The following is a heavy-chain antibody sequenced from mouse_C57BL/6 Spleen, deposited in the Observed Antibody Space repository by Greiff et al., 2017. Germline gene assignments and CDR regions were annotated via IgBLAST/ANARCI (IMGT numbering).Heavy chain of an antibody. J-gene: IGHJ3*01. D-gene: IGHD2-5*01. V-gene: IGHV1-82*01. CDR2: IYPGDGDT. Sequence: VQLQQSGPELVKPGASVKISCKASGYAFSSSWMNWVKQRPGKGLEWIGRIYPGDGDTNYNGKFKGKATLTADKSSSTAYMQLSSLTSEDSAVYSCAKALYSNYGAYWGQGTLVTVSA. CDR3: AKALYSNYGAY. CDR1: GYAFSSSW.